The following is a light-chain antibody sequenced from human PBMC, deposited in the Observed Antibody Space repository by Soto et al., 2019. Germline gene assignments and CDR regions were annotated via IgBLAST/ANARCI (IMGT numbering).Light chain of an antibody. CDR1: QSISNY. CDR2: GAS. V-gene: IGKV3-15*01. CDR3: QQYNNWPLT. Sequence: EIVMTQSPATLSVSPGERATLSCRASQSISNYLAWYHQKPGQTPRLLIYGASTRATGIPARFSGSASGTEFTLTISSLQSEDFAVYYCQQYNNWPLTFGQGTKLQIK. J-gene: IGKJ2*01.